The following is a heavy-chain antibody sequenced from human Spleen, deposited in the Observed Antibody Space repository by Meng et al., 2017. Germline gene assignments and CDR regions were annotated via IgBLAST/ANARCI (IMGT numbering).Heavy chain of an antibody. J-gene: IGHJ4*02. CDR1: GGSISGYY. D-gene: IGHD3-22*01. V-gene: IGHV4-59*01. CDR2: IYHSGIT. CDR3: ARGPYYSDSNGYSYGLDY. Sequence: GSLRLSCTVSGGSISGYYWSWIRQPPGKGLEWIAQIYHSGITNYNPSLKSRVTISIDKSKSQFSLKLSSVTAADTAVYYCARGPYYSDSNGYSYGLDYWGQGTLVTVSS.